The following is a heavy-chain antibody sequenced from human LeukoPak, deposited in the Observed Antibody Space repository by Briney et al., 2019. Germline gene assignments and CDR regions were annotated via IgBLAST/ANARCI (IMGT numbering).Heavy chain of an antibody. V-gene: IGHV1-18*01. Sequence: ASVKVSCKASGYTFTSYGISWVRQAPGHGPEWMGWISAYNGNTNYAQNLQGRVTMTTDTTTSTAYMELRSLRSDDTAVYYCARARTVAYYSYGMDVWGEGTTVSVSS. J-gene: IGHJ6*04. CDR3: ARARTVAYYSYGMDV. D-gene: IGHD4-23*01. CDR2: ISAYNGNT. CDR1: GYTFTSYG.